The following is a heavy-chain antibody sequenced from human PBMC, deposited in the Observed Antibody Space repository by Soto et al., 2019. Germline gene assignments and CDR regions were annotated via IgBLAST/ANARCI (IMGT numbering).Heavy chain of an antibody. V-gene: IGHV1-2*02. CDR2: INPNNGGT. CDR3: ATTGNYGSGTSFRVDY. J-gene: IGHJ4*02. D-gene: IGHD3-10*01. Sequence: GASVKVSCKASGYTFTGYYVHWLRQAPGQGLEWMGWINPNNGGTVYAQKFQGRVTMTRDTSISTAYMDLSSLRFDDTAVYYCATTGNYGSGTSFRVDYWGQGTLVTVSS. CDR1: GYTFTGYY.